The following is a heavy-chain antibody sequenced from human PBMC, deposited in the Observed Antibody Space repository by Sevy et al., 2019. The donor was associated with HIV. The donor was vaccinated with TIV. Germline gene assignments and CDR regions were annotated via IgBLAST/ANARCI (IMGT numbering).Heavy chain of an antibody. D-gene: IGHD4-17*01. Sequence: GGSLRRSCSASGFIFSSYGMHWVRQTPGKGLEWVAIISSDGSDDFYAESVRGRFTISRDNSRNTLYLQMDSLRLEDTAIYYCAKDKEDDYGDYYFDHWGQGALATVSP. V-gene: IGHV3-30*18. J-gene: IGHJ4*02. CDR3: AKDKEDDYGDYYFDH. CDR2: ISSDGSDD. CDR1: GFIFSSYG.